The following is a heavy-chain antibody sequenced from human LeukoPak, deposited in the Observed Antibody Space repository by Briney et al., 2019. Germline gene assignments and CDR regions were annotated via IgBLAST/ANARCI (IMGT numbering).Heavy chain of an antibody. CDR1: GYTFTSYG. J-gene: IGHJ4*02. CDR2: ISAYNGDT. Sequence: ASVKVSCKASGYTFTSYGISWVRQAPGQGLEWMGWISAYNGDTNYAQKLQGRVTMTTDTSTSTAYMELRSLRSDDTAVYYCSLGYCSSTSCYVFDYWGQGTLVTVSP. CDR3: SLGYCSSTSCYVFDY. V-gene: IGHV1-18*01. D-gene: IGHD2-2*01.